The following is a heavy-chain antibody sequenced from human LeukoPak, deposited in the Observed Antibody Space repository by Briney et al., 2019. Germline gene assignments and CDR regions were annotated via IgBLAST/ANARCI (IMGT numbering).Heavy chain of an antibody. D-gene: IGHD3-3*01. J-gene: IGHJ4*02. CDR3: ARVPHYDFWSGYPYYFDY. V-gene: IGHV4-34*01. CDR2: INHSGST. Sequence: SETLSLTCAVYGGSFSGYYWSWIRQPPGKGLEWIGGINHSGSTNYNPSLKSRVTISVDTSKTPFSLKLSSVTAADTAVYYCARVPHYDFWSGYPYYFDYWGQGTLVTVSS. CDR1: GGSFSGYY.